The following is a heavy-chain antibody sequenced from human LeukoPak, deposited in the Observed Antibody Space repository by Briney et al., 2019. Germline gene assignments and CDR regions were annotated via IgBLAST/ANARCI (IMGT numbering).Heavy chain of an antibody. V-gene: IGHV1-2*02. CDR1: GYTFTGYY. CDR3: ARDVVVAGIDY. J-gene: IGHJ4*02. D-gene: IGHD2-21*02. CDR2: INPTSGGT. Sequence: ASVKVSCKASGYTFTGYYMHWVRQAPGQGLEWMGWINPTSGGTNYAQKFQGRVTMTRATSISTAYMELDSLTSDDTAVYYCARDVVVAGIDYWGQGTLVTVSS.